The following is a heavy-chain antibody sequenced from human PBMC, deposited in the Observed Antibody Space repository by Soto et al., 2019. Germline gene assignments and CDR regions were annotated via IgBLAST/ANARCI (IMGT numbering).Heavy chain of an antibody. CDR2: INHSGST. CDR1: GGSFSGYY. J-gene: IGHJ6*02. V-gene: IGHV4-34*01. D-gene: IGHD6-19*01. CDR3: ARGRRQWLVLGASRYYYYGMDV. Sequence: NPSETLSLTCAVYGGSFSGYYWSWIRQPPGKGLEWIGEINHSGSTNYNPSLKSRVTISVDTSKNQFSLKLSSVTAADTAVYYCARGRRQWLVLGASRYYYYGMDVWGQGTTVTVSS.